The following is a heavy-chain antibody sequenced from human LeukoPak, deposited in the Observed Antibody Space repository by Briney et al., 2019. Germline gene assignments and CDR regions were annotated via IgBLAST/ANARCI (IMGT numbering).Heavy chain of an antibody. V-gene: IGHV1-2*06. J-gene: IGHJ5*02. D-gene: IGHD3-3*01. CDR1: GYTSTGYY. CDR3: TSSLLRFFP. CDR2: INPNSGGT. Sequence: ASVKVSCKASGYTSTGYYMHWVRQAPGQGLEWMGRINPNSGGTNYAQKFQGRVTMTRDTSISTAYMELSRLRSDDTAVYYCTSSLLRFFPWGQGTLVTVSS.